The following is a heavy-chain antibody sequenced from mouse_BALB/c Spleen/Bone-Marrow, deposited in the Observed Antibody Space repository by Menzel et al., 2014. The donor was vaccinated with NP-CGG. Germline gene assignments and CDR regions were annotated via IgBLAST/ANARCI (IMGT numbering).Heavy chain of an antibody. D-gene: IGHD3-1*01. CDR1: GYNFTSYW. CDR3: ARFSQLGLLAY. CDR2: IYPGSGST. Sequence: VQLQQSGAELVKPGTSVKLSCKASGYNFTSYWINWVKPRPGQGLEWIGDIYPGSGSTNYNEKFKSKATLTVDTSSSTAYMQLSSLASEDFALYYCARFSQLGLLAYWGQGTLVTVSA. J-gene: IGHJ3*01. V-gene: IGHV1-55*01.